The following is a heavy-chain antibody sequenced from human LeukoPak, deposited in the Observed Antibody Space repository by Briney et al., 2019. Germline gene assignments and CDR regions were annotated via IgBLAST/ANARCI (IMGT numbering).Heavy chain of an antibody. D-gene: IGHD6-13*01. J-gene: IGHJ4*02. CDR2: ISGSGGST. Sequence: PGGSLRLSCAASGFTFSSYAMSRARQAPGKGLEWVSAISGSGGSTYYADSVKGRFTISRDNSKNTLYLQMNSLRAEDTAVYYCAHISSSWPDYWGQGTLVTVSS. V-gene: IGHV3-23*01. CDR1: GFTFSSYA. CDR3: AHISSSWPDY.